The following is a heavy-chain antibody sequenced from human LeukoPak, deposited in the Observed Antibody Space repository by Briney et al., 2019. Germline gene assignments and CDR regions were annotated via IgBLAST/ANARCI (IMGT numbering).Heavy chain of an antibody. D-gene: IGHD5/OR15-5a*01. V-gene: IGHV6-1*01. CDR3: TRQPTTLDGSKFMSTDH. CDR1: GDSVSSNSAT. CDR2: TYYRSKWYN. Sequence: SQTLSLTCAISGDSVSSNSATWNWIRQSPSRGLEWLGRTYYRSKWYNDYAVSVKSRISINPDTSKNQFSLQLNSVTPEDTAVYYCTRQPTTLDGSKFMSTDHWGQGTLVTVSS. J-gene: IGHJ4*02.